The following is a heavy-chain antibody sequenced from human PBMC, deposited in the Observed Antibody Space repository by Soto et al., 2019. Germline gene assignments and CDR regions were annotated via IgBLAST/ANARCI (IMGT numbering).Heavy chain of an antibody. D-gene: IGHD2-21*02. CDR3: AKDGVTALTTGEFGY. Sequence: QVQLVESGGGVAQPGRCLRLSCVASGFTFSSYGMHWVRQAPGKGLEWVAVISFDGDKKYYVDSVKGRITISRDNSKNTLYLQMNSRRGEDTAVYYCAKDGVTALTTGEFGYWGQGTLVTVSS. CDR2: ISFDGDKK. CDR1: GFTFSSYG. J-gene: IGHJ4*02. V-gene: IGHV3-30*18.